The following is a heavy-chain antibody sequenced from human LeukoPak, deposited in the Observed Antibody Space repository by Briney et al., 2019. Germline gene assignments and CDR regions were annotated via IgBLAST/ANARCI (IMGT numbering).Heavy chain of an antibody. CDR1: GGSISSGSFY. D-gene: IGHD6-13*01. CDR3: ARIGGSWERIDY. J-gene: IGHJ4*02. Sequence: SETLSLTCSVSGGSISSGSFYWGWIRQPPGKGLEWIGSIYYSGTTYYNPSLKSRVTISVDTSKNQFSLKLSSVTAADTAVYYCARIGGSWERIDYWGQGTLVTVSS. CDR2: IYYSGTT. V-gene: IGHV4-39*07.